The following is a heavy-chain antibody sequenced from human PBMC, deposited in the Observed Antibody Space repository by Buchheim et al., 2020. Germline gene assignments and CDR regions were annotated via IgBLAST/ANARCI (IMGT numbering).Heavy chain of an antibody. V-gene: IGHV3-30*18. CDR2: ISHRGSNE. CDR3: AKKAPTTLAAGPDY. CDR1: GFNFSIYG. Sequence: QVQLVESGGGVVQPGRSLRLSCAASGFNFSIYGMHWVRQAPGKGLEWVAVISHRGSNEDYGASVKGRLTISRDNSKNTIYFQMNSLKPEDTAVYYCAKKAPTTLAAGPDYWGQGTL. J-gene: IGHJ4*02. D-gene: IGHD6-13*01.